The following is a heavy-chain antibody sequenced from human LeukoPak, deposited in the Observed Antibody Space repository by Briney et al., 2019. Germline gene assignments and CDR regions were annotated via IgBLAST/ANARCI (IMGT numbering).Heavy chain of an antibody. J-gene: IGHJ4*02. CDR3: ARRRLRVGANFDY. CDR1: GGSINSYY. D-gene: IGHD1-26*01. V-gene: IGHV4-59*12. Sequence: SETLSLTCTVSGGSINSYYWSWIRQPPGKGLEWIGYIYYSGSTNYNPSLKSRVTISVDTSKNRFSLRLSSVTAADTAVYYCARRRLRVGANFDYWGQGTLVTVSS. CDR2: IYYSGST.